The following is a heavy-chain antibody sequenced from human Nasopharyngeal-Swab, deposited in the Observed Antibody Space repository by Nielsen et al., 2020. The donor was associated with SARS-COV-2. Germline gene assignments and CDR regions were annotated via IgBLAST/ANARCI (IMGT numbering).Heavy chain of an antibody. D-gene: IGHD1-14*01. CDR1: GFTFSSYA. V-gene: IGHV3-30*04. J-gene: IGHJ1*01. CDR3: ANNPSRLLGTRAEYFQH. CDR2: ISYDGSNK. Sequence: GESLKISCAASGFTFSSYAMHWVRQAPGKGLEWVAVISYDGSNKYYADSVKGRFTISRDNSKNTPYLQMNSLRAEDTAVYYCANNPSRLLGTRAEYFQHWGQGTLVTVSS.